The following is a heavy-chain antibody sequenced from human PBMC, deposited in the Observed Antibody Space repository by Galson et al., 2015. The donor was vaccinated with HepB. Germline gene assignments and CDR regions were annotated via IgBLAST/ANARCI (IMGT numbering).Heavy chain of an antibody. CDR3: AKGDRDGGPYYLDY. J-gene: IGHJ4*02. CDR2: ITGDGGIA. D-gene: IGHD5-24*01. V-gene: IGHV3-23*01. CDR1: GFTFSLST. Sequence: SLRLSCAGSGFTFSLSTMNWVRQAPGKGLEWVSAITGDGGIAGYADSVRGRFTISRDNSKNTLYLQMNSLRAEDTAVFYCAKGDRDGGPYYLDYWGQGILVTVSS.